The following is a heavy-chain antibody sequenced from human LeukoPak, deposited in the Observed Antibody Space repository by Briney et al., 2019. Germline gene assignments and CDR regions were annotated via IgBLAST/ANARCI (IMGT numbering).Heavy chain of an antibody. Sequence: TLSLTCSVSSGSISGYYWSWIRQPPGKALEWLALIYWDDDKRYSPSLKSRLTITKDTSKNQVVLTMTNMDPVDTATYYCAQNVAVAGTFDYWGQGTLVTVSS. CDR2: IYWDDDK. D-gene: IGHD6-19*01. V-gene: IGHV2-5*08. CDR1: SGSISGYYWS. CDR3: AQNVAVAGTFDY. J-gene: IGHJ4*02.